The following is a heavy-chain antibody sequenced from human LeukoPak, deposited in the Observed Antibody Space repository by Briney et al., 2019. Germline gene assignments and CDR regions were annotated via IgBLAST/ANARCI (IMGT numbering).Heavy chain of an antibody. CDR3: ARQGASGST. CDR2: IYYSGST. CDR1: GGSISSYY. V-gene: IGHV4-59*01. D-gene: IGHD1-26*01. J-gene: IGHJ3*01. Sequence: SETLSLTCTVSGGSISSYYWSWIRQPPGKGLEWIGYIYYSGSTNYNPSLKSRVTISVDTTKNQFSLKLSSVTAADTAVYYCARQGASGSTWGQGTMVTVSS.